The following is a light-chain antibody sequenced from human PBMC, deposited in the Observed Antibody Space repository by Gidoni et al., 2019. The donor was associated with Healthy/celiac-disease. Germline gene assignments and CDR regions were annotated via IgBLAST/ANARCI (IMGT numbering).Light chain of an antibody. CDR1: QRISSY. CDR3: QQSYSTPPT. J-gene: IGKJ4*01. Sequence: DIQITQSQSSLSASVGDRVTITCRASQRISSYLKWYQQKPGKAPKLLIYAASSLQSGVPSRFSGSGSGTDFTLTISSLQPEDCATYYCQQSYSTPPTFXGXTKVEIK. CDR2: AAS. V-gene: IGKV1-39*01.